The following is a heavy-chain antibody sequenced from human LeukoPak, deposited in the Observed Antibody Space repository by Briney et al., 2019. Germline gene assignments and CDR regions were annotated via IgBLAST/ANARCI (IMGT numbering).Heavy chain of an antibody. CDR1: GGSISSSSYY. J-gene: IGHJ3*01. CDR3: ARDDSAIFGVVISTSYFPNAIDV. CDR2: IYYSGST. D-gene: IGHD3-3*01. Sequence: SETLSLTCTVSGGSISSSSYYWGWIRQPPGKGLEWIGSIYYSGSTYYNPSLKSRVTISVDTSKNQFSLKLSSVTAADTAVYYCARDDSAIFGVVISTSYFPNAIDVWGQGTKVTVSS. V-gene: IGHV4-39*07.